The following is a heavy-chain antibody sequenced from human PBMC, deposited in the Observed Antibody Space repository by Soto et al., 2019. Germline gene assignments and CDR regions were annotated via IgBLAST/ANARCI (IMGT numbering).Heavy chain of an antibody. V-gene: IGHV4-39*01. CDR3: ARRKGSGWLADYNAFDI. D-gene: IGHD6-19*01. Sequence: QLQLQESGPGLVKPSETLSLTCTVSGGSISSSSYYWGWIRQPPGKGLEWIVSIYYSGSTYYNPSLKSRVTISVDTSKNQFSLKLSSVTAADTAVYYCARRKGSGWLADYNAFDIWGQGTMVTVSS. J-gene: IGHJ3*02. CDR2: IYYSGST. CDR1: GGSISSSSYY.